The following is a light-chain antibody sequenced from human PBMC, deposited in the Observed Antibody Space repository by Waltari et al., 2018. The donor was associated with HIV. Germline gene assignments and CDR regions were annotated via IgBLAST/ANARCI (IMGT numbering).Light chain of an antibody. CDR3: SSYAGTNNIWV. Sequence: QSALTQPPSASGSPGQSVTISCTGTSSDVGGYNYVSWYQQHPGKAPKLMIYDVSKRPSGVPDRFFGSKSGNTASLTVSGLQAEDEADYYCSSYAGTNNIWVFGGGTKLTVL. CDR1: SSDVGGYNY. CDR2: DVS. V-gene: IGLV2-8*01. J-gene: IGLJ3*02.